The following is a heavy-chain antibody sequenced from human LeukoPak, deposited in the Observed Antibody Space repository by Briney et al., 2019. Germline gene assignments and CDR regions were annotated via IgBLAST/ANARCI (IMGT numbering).Heavy chain of an antibody. CDR1: GGSISSSSYY. CDR3: ARAGRVLLTRGYYFDY. D-gene: IGHD2/OR15-2a*01. V-gene: IGHV4-39*07. J-gene: IGHJ4*02. Sequence: PSETLSLTCTVSGGSISSSSYYWGWIRQPPGKGLEWIGSIYYSGSTYYNPSLKSRVTISVDTSKNQFSLKLSSVTAADTAVYYCARAGRVLLTRGYYFDYWGQGTLVTVSS. CDR2: IYYSGST.